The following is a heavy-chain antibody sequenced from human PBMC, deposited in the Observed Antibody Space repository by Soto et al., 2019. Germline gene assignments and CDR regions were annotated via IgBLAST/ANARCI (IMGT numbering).Heavy chain of an antibody. CDR1: GGSISSSSYY. D-gene: IGHD3-3*01. CDR3: ARQRNDYFWSGYINWYDP. Sequence: QLQLQESGPGLVKPSETLSLTCTVSGGSISSSSYYWGWIRQPPGTGLEWIGSIYYSGSTYYNPSRTTRVPISVDMSKNQFSVTLSSMTAAAAAVYYWARQRNDYFWSGYINWYDPWGQGTLVTVSS. V-gene: IGHV4-39*01. CDR2: IYYSGST. J-gene: IGHJ5*02.